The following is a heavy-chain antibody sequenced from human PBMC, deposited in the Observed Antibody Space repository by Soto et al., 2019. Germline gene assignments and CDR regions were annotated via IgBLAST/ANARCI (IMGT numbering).Heavy chain of an antibody. J-gene: IGHJ4*02. CDR1: GFTFSSYA. Sequence: EVQLLESGGGLVQPGGSLRLSCAASGFTFSSYAMSWVRQAPGKGLEWVSAISGSGGSTYYADSVKGRFTISRDNSKNTPYLQMNSLRAEDTAVYYCAKDLAAMITFGGVIGNWGQGTLVTVSS. CDR3: AKDLAAMITFGGVIGN. D-gene: IGHD3-16*02. V-gene: IGHV3-23*01. CDR2: ISGSGGST.